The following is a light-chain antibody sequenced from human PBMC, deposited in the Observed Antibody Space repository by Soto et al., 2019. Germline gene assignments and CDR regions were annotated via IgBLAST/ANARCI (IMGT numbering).Light chain of an antibody. CDR2: EVN. V-gene: IGLV2-14*01. CDR1: RSDLGGGGYNY. CDR3: ISYTSSDTWV. J-gene: IGLJ3*02. Sequence: QSVLTQPAAVSGSPGQSITISCTGTRSDLGGGGYNYVSWYQQYPGKAPKLMIYEVNNRPSGISNRFSGSKSGNTASLAISGLQAEDEADYYCISYTSSDTWVFGGGTKVTVL.